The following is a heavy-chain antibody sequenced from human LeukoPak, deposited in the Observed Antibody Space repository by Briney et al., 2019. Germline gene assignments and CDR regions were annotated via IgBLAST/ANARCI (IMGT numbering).Heavy chain of an antibody. CDR2: ISYDGSNK. Sequence: QPGGSLRLSCAASGFTFSSYAMHWVRQAPGKGLEWVAVISYDGSNKYYADSVKGRFTISRDNSKNTLYLQMNSLRAEDTAVYYCARDPAEYSGSYYDYRGQGTLVTVSS. CDR3: ARDPAEYSGSYYDY. J-gene: IGHJ4*02. V-gene: IGHV3-30*04. D-gene: IGHD1-26*01. CDR1: GFTFSSYA.